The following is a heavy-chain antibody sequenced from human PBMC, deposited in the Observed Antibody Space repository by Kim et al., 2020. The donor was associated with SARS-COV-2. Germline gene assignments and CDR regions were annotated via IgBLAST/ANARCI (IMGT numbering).Heavy chain of an antibody. D-gene: IGHD1-26*01. J-gene: IGHJ4*02. Sequence: GGSLRLSCAASGFTFSGYDMHWVRQAPGKGPEWVAFISNGGRNKDYADSVKGRFTISRDNSKNTLYLQMNSLRAEDTAVYYCAKEASGCYIDYWGQGTLVTVSS. CDR3: AKEASGCYIDY. CDR2: ISNGGRNK. CDR1: GFTFSGYD. V-gene: IGHV3-30*02.